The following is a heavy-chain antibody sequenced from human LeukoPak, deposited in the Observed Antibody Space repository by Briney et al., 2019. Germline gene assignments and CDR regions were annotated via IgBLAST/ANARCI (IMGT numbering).Heavy chain of an antibody. D-gene: IGHD3-10*01. CDR3: ARDQGYYGSGSSDWFDP. CDR1: GGSISSSSYY. V-gene: IGHV4-39*07. Sequence: SETLSLTCTVSGGSISSSSYYWGWIRQPPGKGLEWIGSIYYSGSTYYNPSLKSRVTISVDTSKNQFSLKLSSVTAADTAVYYCARDQGYYGSGSSDWFDPWGQGTLVTVSS. CDR2: IYYSGST. J-gene: IGHJ5*02.